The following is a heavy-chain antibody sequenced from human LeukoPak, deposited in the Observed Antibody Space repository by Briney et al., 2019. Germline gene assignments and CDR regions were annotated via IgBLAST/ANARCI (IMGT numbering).Heavy chain of an antibody. Sequence: SETLSLTCAVYGGSFSGYYWSWIRQPPGKGLEWIGSINNIGAIYYNPSLKSRVTISVDTSKNQFSLKLSSVTAADTAVYYCARDGSGTENDYWGQGTLVTVSS. CDR3: ARDGSGTENDY. J-gene: IGHJ4*02. V-gene: IGHV4-34*01. CDR1: GGSFSGYY. CDR2: INNIGAI. D-gene: IGHD3-10*01.